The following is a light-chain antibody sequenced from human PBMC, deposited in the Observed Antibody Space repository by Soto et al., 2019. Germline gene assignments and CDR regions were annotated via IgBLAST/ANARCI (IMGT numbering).Light chain of an antibody. CDR3: QQRSNWPLT. V-gene: IGKV3-11*01. CDR1: QSVSSY. J-gene: IGKJ4*01. CDR2: DAS. Sequence: EIVLTQSPATLSLSPGERATLSCRASQSVSSYLAWYQQKPGQAPMLLIYDASNRATGIPTRFSGSGSGTDCTLSSSSLEPEDFALYDWQQRSNWPLTFGGGTKVEIK.